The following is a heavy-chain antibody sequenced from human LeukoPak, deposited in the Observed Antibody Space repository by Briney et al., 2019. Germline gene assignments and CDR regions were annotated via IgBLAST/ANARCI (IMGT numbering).Heavy chain of an antibody. J-gene: IGHJ4*02. CDR2: IYHSGST. D-gene: IGHD2-2*01. V-gene: IGHV4-30-2*01. CDR3: ARSYCSSTSCYGRDY. CDR1: GGSISSGGYY. Sequence: TLSLTCTVSGGSISSGGYYWSWIRQPPGKGLEWIGYIYHSGSTYYNPSLKSRVTISVDRSKNQFSLKLSSVTAADTAVYYCARSYCSSTSCYGRDYWGQGTLVTVSS.